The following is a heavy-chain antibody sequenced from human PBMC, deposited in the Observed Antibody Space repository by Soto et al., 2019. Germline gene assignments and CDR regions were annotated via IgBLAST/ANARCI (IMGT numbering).Heavy chain of an antibody. CDR3: ARDKVLIAAAGTEGVNLDY. V-gene: IGHV1-18*01. Sequence: SSVKVSCKASGYTFTSYGISWVRQAPGQGLEWMGWISAYNGNTNYAQKLQGRVTMTTDTSTSTAYMELRSLRSDDTAVYYCARDKVLIAAAGTEGVNLDYWGQGTLVTVSS. CDR2: ISAYNGNT. D-gene: IGHD6-13*01. J-gene: IGHJ4*02. CDR1: GYTFTSYG.